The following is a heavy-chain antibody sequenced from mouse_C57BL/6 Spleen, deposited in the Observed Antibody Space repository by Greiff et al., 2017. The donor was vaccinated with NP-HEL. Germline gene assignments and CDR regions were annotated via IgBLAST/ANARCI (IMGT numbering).Heavy chain of an antibody. Sequence: EVKLMESGGGLVKPGGSLKLSCAASGFTFSSYAMSWVRQTPEKRLEWVATISDGGSYTYYPDNVKGRFTISRDNAKNNLYLQMSHLKSEDTAMYYCARDPGNDYDDGYAMDYWGQGTSVTVSS. J-gene: IGHJ4*01. CDR1: GFTFSSYA. CDR3: ARDPGNDYDDGYAMDY. D-gene: IGHD2-4*01. V-gene: IGHV5-4*01. CDR2: ISDGGSYT.